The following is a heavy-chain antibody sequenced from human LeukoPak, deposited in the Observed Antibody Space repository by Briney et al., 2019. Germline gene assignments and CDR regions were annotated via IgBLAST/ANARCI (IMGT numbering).Heavy chain of an antibody. J-gene: IGHJ6*02. CDR3: ARLEGSGSPYYYYGMDV. D-gene: IGHD3-10*01. Sequence: AGGSLRLSCAASGFTFSSYEMNWVRQAPGKGLEWVSYISSSGSTIYCADSVKGRFTISRDNAKNSLYLQMNSLRAEDTAVYYCARLEGSGSPYYYYGMDVWGQGTTVTVSS. CDR1: GFTFSSYE. CDR2: ISSSGSTI. V-gene: IGHV3-48*03.